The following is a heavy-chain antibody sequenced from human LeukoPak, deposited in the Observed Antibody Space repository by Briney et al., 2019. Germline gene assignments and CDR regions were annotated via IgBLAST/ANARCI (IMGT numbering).Heavy chain of an antibody. CDR2: INPNSGGT. D-gene: IGHD3-16*02. V-gene: IGHV1-2*02. J-gene: IGHJ4*02. CDR1: RYTFTGYY. Sequence: GASVKVSFKASRYTFTGYYMHWVRQAPGQGLEWMGWINPNSGGTNYAQKFQGRVTMTRDTSISTAYMELSRLRSDDTAVYYCARGFYVWVTYSSPPFDYWGQGTLVTVSS. CDR3: ARGFYVWVTYSSPPFDY.